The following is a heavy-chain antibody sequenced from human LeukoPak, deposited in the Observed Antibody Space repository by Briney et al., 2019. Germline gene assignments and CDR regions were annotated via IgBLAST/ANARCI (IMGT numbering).Heavy chain of an antibody. CDR2: ISYDGSNK. D-gene: IGHD6-19*01. Sequence: GGSLRLSCVASGYTFSPYWMSWVRQIPGKGLEWVAVISYDGSNKYYADSVKGRFTISRDNSKNTLYLQMNSLRAEDTAVYYCARDPAVAGTDNYFDYWGQGTLVTVSS. V-gene: IGHV3-30-3*01. J-gene: IGHJ4*02. CDR1: GYTFSPYW. CDR3: ARDPAVAGTDNYFDY.